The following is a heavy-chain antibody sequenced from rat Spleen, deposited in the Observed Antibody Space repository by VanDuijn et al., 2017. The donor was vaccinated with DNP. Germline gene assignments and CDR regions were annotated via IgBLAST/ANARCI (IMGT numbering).Heavy chain of an antibody. Sequence: EVQFQESGPGLVKPSQSLSPTCSVTGYSITRNYWGWIRKFPGNKMEWIGHISYSASATYNPSLKSRISITRDTSKNQFFLQLNSVTTEDTATYYCARWTYYFDYWGQGTLVTVSS. CDR3: ARWTYYFDY. CDR2: ISYSASA. J-gene: IGHJ3*01. D-gene: IGHD1-1*01. V-gene: IGHV3-1*01. CDR1: GYSITRNY.